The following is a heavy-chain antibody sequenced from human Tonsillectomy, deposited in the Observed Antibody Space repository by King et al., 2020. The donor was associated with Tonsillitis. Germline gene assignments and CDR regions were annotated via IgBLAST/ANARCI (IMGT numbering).Heavy chain of an antibody. CDR1: GGSIRSYF. V-gene: IGHV4-59*01. CDR2: IYYSGST. J-gene: IGHJ6*02. Sequence: QLQESGPGLVKPSETLSLTCTVSGGSIRSYFWSWIRPPPGKGLEWIGYIYYSGSTNYNPSLKSRVTISVDTSKNQFSLKLSSVTAADTAVYYCARVSSGYTQSGMDVWGQGTTVTVSS. CDR3: ARVSSGYTQSGMDV. D-gene: IGHD1-1*01.